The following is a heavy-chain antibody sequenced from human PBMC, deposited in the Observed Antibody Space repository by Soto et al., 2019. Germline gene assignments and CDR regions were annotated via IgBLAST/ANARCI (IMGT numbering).Heavy chain of an antibody. CDR3: ARGGRSDYGGLDLDY. J-gene: IGHJ4*02. Sequence: QVQLVESGGGVVQPGRSLRLSCAASGFTFSSYAMHWVRQAPGKGLEWVAVISYDGSNKYYADSVKGQFTISRDNSKNTLYLQMHSLRAKDTAVYYCARGGRSDYGGLDLDYWGQGTLVTVSS. V-gene: IGHV3-30-3*01. CDR2: ISYDGSNK. CDR1: GFTFSSYA. D-gene: IGHD3-16*01.